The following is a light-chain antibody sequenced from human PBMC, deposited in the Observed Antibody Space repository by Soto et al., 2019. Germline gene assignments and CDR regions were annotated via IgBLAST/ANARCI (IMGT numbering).Light chain of an antibody. V-gene: IGLV2-14*03. CDR2: DVS. CDR3: SSFIGSSALPVI. Sequence: QSVLTQPASVSGSPGQSITISCTGSSSDVGGYNFVSWYQQHPGKAPRLMIYDVSDRPSGVSNRFSGSKSGNIASLTISGLQAEDEADDYCSSFIGSSALPVIFGGGTKLTVL. CDR1: SSDVGGYNF. J-gene: IGLJ2*01.